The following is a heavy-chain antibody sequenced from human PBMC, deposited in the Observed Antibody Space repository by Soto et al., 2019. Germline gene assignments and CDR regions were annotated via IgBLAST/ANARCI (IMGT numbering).Heavy chain of an antibody. Sequence: SETLSLTCTVSGGSISSSSYYWGWIRQPPGKGLEWIGSIFYSGSTYYNPSLKSRVTISVDRSKNQFSLKLSSVTAADTAVYYCARFYMVRGVMGAFDIWGQGTMVTVSS. J-gene: IGHJ3*02. CDR1: GGSISSSSYY. D-gene: IGHD3-10*01. CDR3: ARFYMVRGVMGAFDI. CDR2: IFYSGST. V-gene: IGHV4-39*07.